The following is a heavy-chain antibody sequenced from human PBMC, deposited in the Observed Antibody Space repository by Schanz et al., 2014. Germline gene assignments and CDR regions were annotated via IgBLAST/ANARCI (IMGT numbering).Heavy chain of an antibody. Sequence: EVHLLESGGGLVPPGGSLRLSCAASGFNFSDYAMCWVRQAPGKGLEWVSAISGGGGTTYYTDSVKGRFTISRDNSKNTLYLQMNSLRAEDTAVYFCAKIERNEDWGQGTLXTVSS. D-gene: IGHD1-1*01. CDR2: ISGGGGTT. CDR1: GFNFSDYA. J-gene: IGHJ4*02. CDR3: AKIERNED. V-gene: IGHV3-23*01.